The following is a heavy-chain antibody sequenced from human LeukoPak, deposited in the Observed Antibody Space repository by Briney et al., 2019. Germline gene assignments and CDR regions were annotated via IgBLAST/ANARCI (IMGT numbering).Heavy chain of an antibody. J-gene: IGHJ3*02. CDR1: GFTFSNYS. Sequence: PGGSLRLSCEASGFTFSNYSMNWVRQAPGKGLEWVSYIRSSSSTIYYADSVKGRFTISRDNAKNSLYLQMNSLRAEDTDVYYCARAKRNGFDIWGQGTMVTVSS. V-gene: IGHV3-48*01. CDR3: ARAKRNGFDI. CDR2: IRSSSSTI.